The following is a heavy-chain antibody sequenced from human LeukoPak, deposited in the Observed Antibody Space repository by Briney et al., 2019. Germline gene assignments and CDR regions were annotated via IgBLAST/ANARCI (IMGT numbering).Heavy chain of an antibody. J-gene: IGHJ6*02. V-gene: IGHV4-59*08. CDR1: GGSISSYY. CDR3: ARQAPTKTYYDILTTSNYYYGMDV. CDR2: IYYSGST. D-gene: IGHD3-9*01. Sequence: SETLSLTCTVSGGSISSYYWSWIRQPPGKGLEWIGYIYYSGSTNYNPSLKSRVTISVDTSKNQFSLKLSSVTAADTAVYYCARQAPTKTYYDILTTSNYYYGMDVWGQGTTVTVSS.